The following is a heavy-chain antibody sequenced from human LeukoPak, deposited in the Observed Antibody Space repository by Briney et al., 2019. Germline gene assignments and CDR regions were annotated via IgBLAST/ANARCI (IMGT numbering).Heavy chain of an antibody. CDR2: ISTSSSTI. CDR3: ARESLGGGDDAFDI. CDR1: GFTFRSYS. J-gene: IGHJ3*02. V-gene: IGHV3-48*01. D-gene: IGHD2-21*01. Sequence: GGSLRLSCAASGFTFRSYSMNWVRQAPGKGLEWVSYISTSSSTIYYADSVKGRFTISRDNAKNSLYLQMNSLRAEDTAVYYCARESLGGGDDAFDIWGQGTMVTVSS.